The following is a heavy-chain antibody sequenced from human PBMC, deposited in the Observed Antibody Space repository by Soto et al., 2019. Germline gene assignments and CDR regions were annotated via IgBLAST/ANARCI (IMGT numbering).Heavy chain of an antibody. Sequence: QITLKESGPTLVKPTQHLTLTCTFSGFSLTTQGVHVGGIRQPPGKALEWLALIYWDDNEAYSPSLKNSLTNTKDTYKSQVVLTLATVDSVVTASYYCVYRDFGDYFCQSWGKGILVPVS. V-gene: IGHV2-5*02. J-gene: IGHJ4*02. D-gene: IGHD4-17*01. CDR1: GFSLTTQGVH. CDR3: VYRDFGDYFCQS. CDR2: IYWDDNE.